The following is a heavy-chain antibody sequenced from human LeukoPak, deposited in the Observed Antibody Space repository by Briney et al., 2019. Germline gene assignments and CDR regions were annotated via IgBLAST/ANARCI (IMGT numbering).Heavy chain of an antibody. Sequence: SETLSLTCTLSVGSISSYYWSWLWQPPGRGLEWVGYIYYSGSTNYNPSLTSRVTISVDTSKSQFSLKLSSVTAADTAVYYCARSDFNNYNYCGMDVWGQGTTVTVSS. CDR2: IYYSGST. V-gene: IGHV4-59*01. CDR3: ARSDFNNYNYCGMDV. J-gene: IGHJ6*02. CDR1: VGSISSYY. D-gene: IGHD3-3*01.